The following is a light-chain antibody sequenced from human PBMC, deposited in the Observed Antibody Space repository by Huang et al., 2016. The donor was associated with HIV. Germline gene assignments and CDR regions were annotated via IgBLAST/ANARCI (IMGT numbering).Light chain of an antibody. CDR2: EAS. Sequence: EIVLTQSPATLSLSPGDRATLSCRASQSVGVYLAWYQQKPGQAPRLLIFEASNRATGIPDGFSGSGSGTDFTLTSDSLQPDDFAIYYCQQRTKWPPVLTFGGGTRVEIK. CDR1: QSVGVY. J-gene: IGKJ4*01. CDR3: QQRTKWPPVLT. V-gene: IGKV3-11*01.